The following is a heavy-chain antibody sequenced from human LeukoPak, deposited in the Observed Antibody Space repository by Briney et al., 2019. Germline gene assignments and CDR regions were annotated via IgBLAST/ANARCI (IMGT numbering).Heavy chain of an antibody. CDR1: GGSFSGYY. J-gene: IGHJ5*02. Sequence: SETLSLTCAVYGGSFSGYYWSWIRQPPGKGLEWIGEINHSGSTNYNPSLKSRVTISVDTSKNQFSLKLSSVTAADTAVYYCARVRGRLIAAAGIGPWGQGTLVTVSS. CDR2: INHSGST. V-gene: IGHV4-34*01. D-gene: IGHD6-13*01. CDR3: ARVRGRLIAAAGIGP.